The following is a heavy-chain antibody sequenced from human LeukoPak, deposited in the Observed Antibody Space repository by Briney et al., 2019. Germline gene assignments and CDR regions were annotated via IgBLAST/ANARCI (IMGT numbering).Heavy chain of an antibody. CDR2: IRYDGGNK. J-gene: IGHJ6*03. CDR1: GFTVSSYG. Sequence: PGGSLRRSCAASGFTVSSYGMHWVRQAPGKGLEWVAFIRYDGGNKYYADSVKGRFTISRDNSKNTLYLQMNSLRAEDTAVYYCATRGYGDYLYYYYYYYMDVWGKGTTVTISS. D-gene: IGHD4-17*01. CDR3: ATRGYGDYLYYYYYYYMDV. V-gene: IGHV3-30*02.